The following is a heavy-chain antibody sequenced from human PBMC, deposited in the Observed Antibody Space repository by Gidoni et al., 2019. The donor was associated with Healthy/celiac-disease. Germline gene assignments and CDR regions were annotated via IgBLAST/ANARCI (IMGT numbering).Heavy chain of an antibody. J-gene: IGHJ4*02. Sequence: QVQLVESGGGVVQPGRSLRLSCAASGFTFSSYGMHWVRQAPGKGLEWVAVRWYDGSNKYYADSVKGRFTISRDNSKNTLYLQMNSLRAEDTAVYYCARDSSSSWYGEIDYWGQGTLVTVSS. CDR1: GFTFSSYG. D-gene: IGHD6-13*01. V-gene: IGHV3-33*01. CDR3: ARDSSSSWYGEIDY. CDR2: RWYDGSNK.